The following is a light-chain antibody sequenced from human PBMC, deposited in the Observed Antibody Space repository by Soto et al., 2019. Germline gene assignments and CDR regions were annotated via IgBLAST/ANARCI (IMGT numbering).Light chain of an antibody. V-gene: IGKV1-5*03. CDR3: QHYNSYSEA. J-gene: IGKJ1*01. Sequence: DIQRTQSPSTLSGSVGDRVTLTCRASQTISSWLAWYQQKPGKAPKLLIYKASTLKSGVPSRFRGSGSGTEFTLTISSLQPDDFATYYCQHYNSYSEAFGQGTKVDIK. CDR1: QTISSW. CDR2: KAS.